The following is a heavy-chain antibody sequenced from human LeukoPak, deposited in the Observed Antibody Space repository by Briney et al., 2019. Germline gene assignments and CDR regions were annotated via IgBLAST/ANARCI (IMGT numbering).Heavy chain of an antibody. Sequence: SQTLSLTCTVSGGSISSGDYYWSWIRQPPGKGLEWIGYIYYSGSTYYNPSLKSRVTISVDTSKKQFSLKLSAVTAADTAVYYCARGGGYCSSTSCYPYYFDYWGQGTLVTVSS. J-gene: IGHJ4*02. CDR1: GGSISSGDYY. D-gene: IGHD2-2*01. V-gene: IGHV4-30-4*08. CDR2: IYYSGST. CDR3: ARGGGYCSSTSCYPYYFDY.